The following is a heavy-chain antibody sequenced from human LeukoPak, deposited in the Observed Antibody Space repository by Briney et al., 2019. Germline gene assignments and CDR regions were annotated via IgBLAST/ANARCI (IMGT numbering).Heavy chain of an antibody. V-gene: IGHV3-23*01. J-gene: IGHJ4*02. D-gene: IGHD5-12*01. CDR1: GFTFSKYA. CDR2: VSGSGGVT. Sequence: GGSLRLSCRASGFTFSKYAMSWVRQAPGKGLEWVSGVSGSGGVTYYADSVKGRFTISRDNSKNTLYLQMNSLRAEDTAVYYCAQNPRVATELDYWGQGTLVTVSS. CDR3: AQNPRVATELDY.